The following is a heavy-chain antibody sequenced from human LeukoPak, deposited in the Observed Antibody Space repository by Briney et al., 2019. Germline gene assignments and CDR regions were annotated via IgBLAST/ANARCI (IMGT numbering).Heavy chain of an antibody. D-gene: IGHD6-19*01. CDR3: ARGVIRAMAVVGY. V-gene: IGHV4-30-2*01. CDR2: INHSGST. J-gene: IGHJ4*02. Sequence: SQTLSLTCTVSGGSISSGGYYWSWIRQTPGKGLEWIGEINHSGSTNYNPSLKSRVTISVDTSKNQFSLKMRSVTAADTAVYYCARGVIRAMAVVGYWGQGTPVTVSS. CDR1: GGSISSGGYY.